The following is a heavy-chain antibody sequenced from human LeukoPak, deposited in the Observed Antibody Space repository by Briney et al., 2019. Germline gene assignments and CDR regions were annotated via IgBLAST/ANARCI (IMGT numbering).Heavy chain of an antibody. V-gene: IGHV4-30-2*01. CDR3: ARELWFVNAPGSWLDL. Sequence: SETLSLTRAVSGDSISSGDYSWSWLRQPSGKGLEWIGYIFHSGNSYYNPSLKSRVTISVDKSKNQFSLRLTSVTAADTAVYYCARELWFVNAPGSWLDLWGQGTLVTVSS. CDR2: IFHSGNS. D-gene: IGHD3-10*01. J-gene: IGHJ5*02. CDR1: GDSISSGDYS.